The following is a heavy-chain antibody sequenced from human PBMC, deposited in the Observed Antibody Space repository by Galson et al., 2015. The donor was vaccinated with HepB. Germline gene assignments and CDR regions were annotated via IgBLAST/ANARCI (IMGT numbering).Heavy chain of an antibody. Sequence: SLRLSCAASGFTFSSYSVNWVRQAPGKGLEWVSSIRSRSSYIYYADSVKGRFTISRDNAKNSLYLQMNSLRAEDTAVYYCARDVTGTLHFDYWGQGTLVTVSS. V-gene: IGHV3-21*01. CDR1: GFTFSSYS. CDR2: IRSRSSYI. J-gene: IGHJ4*02. D-gene: IGHD1-7*01. CDR3: ARDVTGTLHFDY.